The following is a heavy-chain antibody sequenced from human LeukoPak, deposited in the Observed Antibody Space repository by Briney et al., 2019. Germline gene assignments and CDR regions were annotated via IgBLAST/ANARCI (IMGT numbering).Heavy chain of an antibody. D-gene: IGHD4/OR15-4a*01. CDR2: IRSKDYGGAT. J-gene: IGHJ3*02. CDR1: GFTFSDFA. CDR3: KTGALDI. Sequence: GGSLRLSCTTSGFTFSDFAISWVRQAPGKGLEWVGFIRSKDYGGATYYAASVKGRFTITRDDSKGIAYLQMRSLKIEDTAVYCAKTGALDIWGQGTMVTVSP. V-gene: IGHV3-49*04.